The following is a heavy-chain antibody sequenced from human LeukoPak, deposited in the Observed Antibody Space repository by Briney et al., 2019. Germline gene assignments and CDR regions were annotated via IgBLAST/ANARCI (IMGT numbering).Heavy chain of an antibody. CDR2: IPYDGSNK. D-gene: IGHD3-22*01. J-gene: IGHJ4*02. V-gene: IGHV3-30*18. CDR3: AKELIVPGIDY. Sequence: GGSLRLSCAASGFTFSSYGMHWVRQAPGKGLEWVAVIPYDGSNKYYADSVKGRFTISRDNSKNTLYLQMNSLRAEDTAVYYCAKELIVPGIDYWGQGTLVTVSS. CDR1: GFTFSSYG.